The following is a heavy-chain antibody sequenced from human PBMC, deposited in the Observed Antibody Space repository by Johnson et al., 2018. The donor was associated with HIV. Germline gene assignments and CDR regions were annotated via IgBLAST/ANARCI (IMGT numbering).Heavy chain of an antibody. CDR2: ISYDGSNK. CDR3: ARGGGCGGDCYSGFDAFDI. CDR1: GLTFSSYA. V-gene: IGHV3-30*04. J-gene: IGHJ3*02. Sequence: QVQLVESGGGLVEPGGSLRLACAASGLTFSSYAMHWVRQAPGKGLEWVAVISYDGSNKYFAESVKGRFIISRDKSKNTRYLQMNSLTTEDTAAYYCARGGGCGGDCYSGFDAFDIWGQGTMVTVS. D-gene: IGHD2-21*01.